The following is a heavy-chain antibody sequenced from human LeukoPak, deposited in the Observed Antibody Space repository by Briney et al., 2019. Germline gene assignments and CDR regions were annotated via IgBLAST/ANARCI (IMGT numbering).Heavy chain of an antibody. Sequence: GGSLRLSCAASGFTFSSYSMNWVRQAPGEGLEWVSSISSSSSYIYYADSVKGRFTISRDNAKNSLYLQMNSLRAEDTAVYYCARDSGHYYGSGSYYSSWGQGTLVTVSS. J-gene: IGHJ4*02. CDR3: ARDSGHYYGSGSYYSS. CDR2: ISSSSSYI. D-gene: IGHD3-10*01. V-gene: IGHV3-21*01. CDR1: GFTFSSYS.